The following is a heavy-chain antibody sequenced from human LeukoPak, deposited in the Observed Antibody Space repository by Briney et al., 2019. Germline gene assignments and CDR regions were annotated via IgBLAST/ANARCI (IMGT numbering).Heavy chain of an antibody. J-gene: IGHJ4*02. CDR2: ISSSSNYI. Sequence: GGSLRLSCAASGFTFSSYSMNWVRQAPGKGLEWVSYISSSSNYIYYVDSVKGRFTISRDNAKNSLYLQMNSLRAEDTAVYYCARGGSYFDYWGQGTLVTVSS. CDR3: ARGGSYFDY. CDR1: GFTFSSYS. D-gene: IGHD1-26*01. V-gene: IGHV3-21*05.